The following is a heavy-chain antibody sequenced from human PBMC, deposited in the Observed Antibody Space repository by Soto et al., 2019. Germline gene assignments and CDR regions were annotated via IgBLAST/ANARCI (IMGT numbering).Heavy chain of an antibody. D-gene: IGHD3-10*01. V-gene: IGHV4-34*01. CDR3: ASRMGSGRYYFDF. CDR2: INGSGST. CDR1: GGSFSGHY. J-gene: IGHJ4*02. Sequence: QVQLQQWGAGLLNPSETLSLTCAVFGGSFSGHYWSWIRQSPGQGLEWIGEINGSGSTNYNPSLKSRVTLSIDTSRNQFSLKLNSVTAADTAVFYCASRMGSGRYYFDFWGQGTPVAVSS.